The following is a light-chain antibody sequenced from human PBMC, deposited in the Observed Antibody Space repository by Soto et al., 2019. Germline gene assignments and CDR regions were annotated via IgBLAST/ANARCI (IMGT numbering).Light chain of an antibody. V-gene: IGKV3-15*01. CDR3: QQYDNWPGT. CDR1: QSVSSN. Sequence: EIVMTQSPATLSVSPGERATLSCRASQSVSSNLAWYQQKPGQAPRLLIYDASTRATGIPARFSGSGSGTEFTLTFSSLQSEDFAVYYCQQYDNWPGTFGQGTKVEIK. CDR2: DAS. J-gene: IGKJ1*01.